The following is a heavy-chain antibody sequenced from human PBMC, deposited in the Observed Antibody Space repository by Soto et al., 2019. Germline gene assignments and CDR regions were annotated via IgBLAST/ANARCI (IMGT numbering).Heavy chain of an antibody. D-gene: IGHD2-15*01. CDR1: GGTFSDYG. CDR2: VIPRIPTS. CDR3: ARKSLTRARVDYYYGLDV. Sequence: QVQLVQSGAEVKQPGSSVRVSCKTPGGTFSDYGISWLRQAPGQGLEWMGGVIPRIPTSNDAPRFDGRVTFTADESTAYMELSGLRSEDTAVYYCARKSLTRARVDYYYGLDVWVQGTTVTVSS. V-gene: IGHV1-69*01. J-gene: IGHJ6*02.